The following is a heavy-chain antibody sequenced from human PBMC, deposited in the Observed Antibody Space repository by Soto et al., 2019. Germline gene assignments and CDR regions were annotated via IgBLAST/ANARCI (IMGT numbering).Heavy chain of an antibody. D-gene: IGHD2-2*01. J-gene: IGHJ4*02. CDR1: GFTFSSYS. Sequence: PGGSLRLSCAASGFTFSSYSMNWVRQAPGKGLEWVSSISSSSSYIYYADSVKGRFTISRDNAKNSLYLQMNSLRAEDTAVYYCASGGEYCSSTLCPRNFDYWGQGTLVTVSS. V-gene: IGHV3-21*01. CDR2: ISSSSSYI. CDR3: ASGGEYCSSTLCPRNFDY.